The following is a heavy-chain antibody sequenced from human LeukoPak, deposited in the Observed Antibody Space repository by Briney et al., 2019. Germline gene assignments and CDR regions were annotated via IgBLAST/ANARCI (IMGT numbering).Heavy chain of an antibody. CDR1: GFAFSSSS. J-gene: IGHJ4*02. CDR2: ISSDSNII. D-gene: IGHD5-12*01. V-gene: IGHV3-48*04. Sequence: GGSLRLSCAASGFAFSSSSMNWVRQAPGKGLEWVSYISSDSNIIYYADSVKGRFTISRDNAKNALYLQMNSLRAEDTAVYYCARGRNLVATSGYFDYWGQGTLVTVSS. CDR3: ARGRNLVATSGYFDY.